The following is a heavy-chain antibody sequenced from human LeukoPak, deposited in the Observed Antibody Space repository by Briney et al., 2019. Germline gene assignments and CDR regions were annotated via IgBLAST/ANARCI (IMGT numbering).Heavy chain of an antibody. CDR1: GGSISNYY. CDR2: ISYSGST. D-gene: IGHD2-2*01. Sequence: PSETLSLTCTVSGGSISNYYWSWIWQPPGKGLEWIGYISYSGSTNYNPSLKSRVTISVDTSKNQFSLKLSSVTAADTAVYYCAREGYCSSTSCYYYFDYWGQGTLVTVSS. CDR3: AREGYCSSTSCYYYFDY. V-gene: IGHV4-59*01. J-gene: IGHJ4*02.